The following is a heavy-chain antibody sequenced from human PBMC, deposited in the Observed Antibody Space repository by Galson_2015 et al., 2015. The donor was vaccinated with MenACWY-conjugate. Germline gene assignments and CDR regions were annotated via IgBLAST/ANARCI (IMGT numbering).Heavy chain of an antibody. V-gene: IGHV3-48*01. CDR2: ISDGSGTI. D-gene: IGHD6-19*01. J-gene: IGHJ4*02. Sequence: SLRLSCAASGFTFSRYSMNWVRQAPGKGLEWLSYISDGSGTIFYADSVKGRFTISRDNAKNSLYLEMNSLRAEDTAVYYCTSWRYSNGWYSDYWGQGTLVTVSS. CDR1: GFTFSRYS. CDR3: TSWRYSNGWYSDY.